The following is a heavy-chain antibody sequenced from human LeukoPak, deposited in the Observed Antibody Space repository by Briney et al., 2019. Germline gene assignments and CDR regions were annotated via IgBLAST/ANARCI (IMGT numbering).Heavy chain of an antibody. D-gene: IGHD3-3*01. CDR2: INPNSGGT. Sequence: GASVKVSCKASGYTFTGYYMHWVRQAPGQGLEWMGWINPNSGGTNYAQKFQGRVTMTRDTSISTAYMELSRLRSDDTAVYYCARFWPRGVVSRGMDVWGQGTTVTVSS. CDR3: ARFWPRGVVSRGMDV. V-gene: IGHV1-2*02. J-gene: IGHJ6*02. CDR1: GYTFTGYY.